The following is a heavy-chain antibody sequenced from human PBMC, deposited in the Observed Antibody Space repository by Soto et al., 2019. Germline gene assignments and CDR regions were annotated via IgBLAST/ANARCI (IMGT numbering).Heavy chain of an antibody. V-gene: IGHV3-66*01. Sequence: GGSLRLSCAASGFTVSSNYMSWVRQAPGKGLEWVSVIYSGSSTYYADSVKGRFTISRDNSKNTLYLQMNSLRAEDTAVYYCASGVEYYYYMDVWGKGTTVTVSS. CDR3: ASGVEYYYYMDV. CDR2: IYSGSST. J-gene: IGHJ6*03. CDR1: GFTVSSNY. D-gene: IGHD3-10*01.